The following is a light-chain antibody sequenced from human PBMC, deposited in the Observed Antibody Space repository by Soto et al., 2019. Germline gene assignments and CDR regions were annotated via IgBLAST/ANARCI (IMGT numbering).Light chain of an antibody. CDR3: CSYAGNYV. Sequence: QSALTQPPSASGSPGQSVTISCTGTSSDVGGYNYVSWYQQRPGKAPKLMIYEVSKRPAGVPDRFSGSKSGNTASLTVSGLQAEDEADYFCCSYAGNYVFGTGTKVTVL. J-gene: IGLJ1*01. CDR1: SSDVGGYNY. CDR2: EVS. V-gene: IGLV2-8*01.